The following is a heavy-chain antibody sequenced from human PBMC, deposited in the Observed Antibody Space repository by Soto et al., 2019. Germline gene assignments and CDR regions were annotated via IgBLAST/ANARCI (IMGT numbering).Heavy chain of an antibody. J-gene: IGHJ6*03. Sequence: QVQLVESGGGVVQPGRSLRLSCAASGFTFSSYGMHWVRQASGKGLEWVAVIWFDGSNKYHADSVKGRFTISRDNSKNTLYLQMNSLRAEDTAVYYCARALQTGLIYYMDVWGKGTTVTVSS. CDR3: ARALQTGLIYYMDV. D-gene: IGHD3-10*01. CDR1: GFTFSSYG. CDR2: IWFDGSNK. V-gene: IGHV3-33*01.